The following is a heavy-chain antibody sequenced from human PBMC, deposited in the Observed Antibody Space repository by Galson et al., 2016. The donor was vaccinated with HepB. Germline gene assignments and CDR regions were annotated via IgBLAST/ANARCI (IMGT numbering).Heavy chain of an antibody. CDR3: ARDPLSSWYGVGVGFDC. Sequence: SVKVSCKASGYTFSSYYMHWVRQAPGQGLEWMGIITPSGGSTSYAQKFQGRVTMTRDTSTSTVYMELSSQRSEDTAVYYCARDPLSSWYGVGVGFDCWGQGTLVTVSS. J-gene: IGHJ4*02. CDR1: GYTFSSYY. V-gene: IGHV1-46*01. CDR2: ITPSGGST. D-gene: IGHD6-13*01.